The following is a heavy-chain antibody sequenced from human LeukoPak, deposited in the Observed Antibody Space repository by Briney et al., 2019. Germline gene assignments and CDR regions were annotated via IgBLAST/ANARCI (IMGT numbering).Heavy chain of an antibody. V-gene: IGHV3-23*01. J-gene: IGHJ4*02. CDR3: ANSTPYDWNYLGYFDY. CDR2: ISGSGGST. Sequence: GGSLRLSCAASGFTFSSYAVSWVRQAPGKGLEWVSAISGSGGSTYYADSVKGRFTISRDNSKNTLYLQMNSLRAEDTAVYYCANSTPYDWNYLGYFDYWGQGTLVTVSS. D-gene: IGHD1-7*01. CDR1: GFTFSSYA.